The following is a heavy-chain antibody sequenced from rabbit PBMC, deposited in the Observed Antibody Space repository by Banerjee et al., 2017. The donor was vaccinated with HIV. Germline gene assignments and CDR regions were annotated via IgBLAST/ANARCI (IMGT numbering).Heavy chain of an antibody. CDR2: IYAGSSGTT. V-gene: IGHV1S45*01. D-gene: IGHD1-1*01. CDR3: AREEVAVTSGYSDL. Sequence: QEQLEESGGGLVKPEGSLTLTCTASGFSFSSSYWIWWVRQAPGKGLEWIANIYAGSSGTTYYASWAKGRFTISKTSSTTVTLQMTSLTAADTATYFCAREEVAVTSGYSDLWGPGTLVTVS. J-gene: IGHJ4*01. CDR1: GFSFSSSYW.